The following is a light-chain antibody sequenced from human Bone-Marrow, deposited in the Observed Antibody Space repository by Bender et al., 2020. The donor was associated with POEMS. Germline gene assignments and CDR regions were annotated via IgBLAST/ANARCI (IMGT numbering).Light chain of an antibody. CDR3: SSWDDSLSGWV. CDR2: QDK. CDR1: KLGDKF. J-gene: IGLJ3*02. Sequence: SYELTQPPSVSVSPGHTANITCSGDKLGDKFACWYQQKSGQSPVLVIYQDKKRPSGIPERFSGSKSGTSASLAISDIQSEDEGDYYCSSWDDSLSGWVFGGGTKLTVL. V-gene: IGLV3-1*01.